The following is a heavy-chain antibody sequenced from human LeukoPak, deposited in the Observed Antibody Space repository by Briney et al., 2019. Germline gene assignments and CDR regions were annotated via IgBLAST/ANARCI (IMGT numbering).Heavy chain of an antibody. V-gene: IGHV3-73*01. CDR3: TGTKDYDFWSGYCLDP. Sequence: GGSLKLSCAASGFTFSGSAMHWVRQASGKGLEWVGRIRSKANSYATAYAASVKGRFTISRDDSKNTAYLQMNSLKTEDTAVYYCTGTKDYDFWSGYCLDPWGQGTLVTVSS. CDR1: GFTFSGSA. CDR2: IRSKANSYAT. J-gene: IGHJ5*02. D-gene: IGHD3-3*01.